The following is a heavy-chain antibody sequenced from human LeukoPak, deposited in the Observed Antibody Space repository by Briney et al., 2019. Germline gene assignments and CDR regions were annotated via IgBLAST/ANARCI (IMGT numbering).Heavy chain of an antibody. V-gene: IGHV4-30-2*01. CDR2: IYHSGTT. Sequence: PSETLSLTCAVSGVSISSGDYSWSWLRQPPGKGPEWIGYIYHSGTTYYNPSLKSRGTISLDRSKNQFSLKLTSVTAADTAVYYCAGDFGSGSYRFDYWGQGTLVTVSS. D-gene: IGHD3-10*01. CDR1: GVSISSGDYS. J-gene: IGHJ4*02. CDR3: AGDFGSGSYRFDY.